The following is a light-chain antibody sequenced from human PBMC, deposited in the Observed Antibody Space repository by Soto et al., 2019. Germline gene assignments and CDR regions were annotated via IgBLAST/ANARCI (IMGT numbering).Light chain of an antibody. CDR3: QQYNEWPLT. Sequence: EIVMTQSPATLSVSPGERATLSCRASESVSNNLAWYQQKFGQAPRLLIYHASTRATGIPARFSGSGSGTELTLTISSLQSEDFALYYCQQYNEWPLTFGGGTKVEL. CDR2: HAS. CDR1: ESVSNN. J-gene: IGKJ4*01. V-gene: IGKV3-15*01.